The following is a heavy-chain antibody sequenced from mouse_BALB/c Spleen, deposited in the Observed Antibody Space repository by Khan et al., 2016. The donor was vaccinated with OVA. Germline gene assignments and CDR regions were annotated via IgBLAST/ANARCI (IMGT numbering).Heavy chain of an antibody. J-gene: IGHJ2*01. CDR2: INPSLGDT. V-gene: IGHV1-7*01. Sequence: QVQLQQSGAELAKPGASVKMSCKASGYTFINYWILWVKQRPGQGLKWIGYINPSLGDTENTQNFKDKATLTADKSSRTSYMQLSSLTSEDSAVYYCARRGLRWDFDYWGQGTTVTVSS. CDR3: ARRGLRWDFDY. CDR1: GYTFINYW. D-gene: IGHD1-1*02.